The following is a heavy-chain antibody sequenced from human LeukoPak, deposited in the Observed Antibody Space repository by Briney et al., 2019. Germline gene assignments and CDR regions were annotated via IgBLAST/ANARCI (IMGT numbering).Heavy chain of an antibody. J-gene: IGHJ6*03. CDR2: IWYDGSNT. CDR3: AKEGVTGYYGNYMDV. V-gene: IGHV3-30*02. CDR1: GFTVGSNY. D-gene: IGHD3-9*01. Sequence: PGGSLRLSCAASGFTVGSNYMSWVRQAPGKGLEWVAFIWYDGSNTYYADSVKGRFTISRDNSKNTLYLQMNSLRAEDTAVYYCAKEGVTGYYGNYMDVWGKGTTVTVSS.